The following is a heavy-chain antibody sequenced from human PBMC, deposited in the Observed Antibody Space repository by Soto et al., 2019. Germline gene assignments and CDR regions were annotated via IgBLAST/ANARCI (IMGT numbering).Heavy chain of an antibody. J-gene: IGHJ5*02. V-gene: IGHV4-34*01. D-gene: IGHD2-15*01. Sequence: QVQLQQWGAGLLKPSETLSLTCAVYGGSFSGYYWSWIRQPPGKGLEWIGEINHSGSTNYNPSLKSRVTISVDTSKNQFSLKLSTVTAADTAVYYCARDAVVAETHCFDPWGQGTLVTVSS. CDR1: GGSFSGYY. CDR2: INHSGST. CDR3: ARDAVVAETHCFDP.